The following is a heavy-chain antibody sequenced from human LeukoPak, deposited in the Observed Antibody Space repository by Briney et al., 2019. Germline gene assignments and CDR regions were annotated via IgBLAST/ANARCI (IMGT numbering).Heavy chain of an antibody. D-gene: IGHD2-2*01. CDR2: IDWDDDK. J-gene: IGHJ4*02. V-gene: IGHV2-70*11. Sequence: SGPALLKPTQTLTLTCTFSGFSFTDNGMCVTWIRQPPGKALEWLARIDWDDDKYYSASLKTRLTISKDTSKNQVVLTMNNIDPVDTATYYCARIRGTYCSSTTCSFEDFWGQGTLVTVSS. CDR1: GFSFTDNGMC. CDR3: ARIRGTYCSSTTCSFEDF.